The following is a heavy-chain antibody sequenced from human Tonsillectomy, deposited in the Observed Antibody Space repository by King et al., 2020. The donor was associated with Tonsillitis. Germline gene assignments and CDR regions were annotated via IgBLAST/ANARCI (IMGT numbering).Heavy chain of an antibody. CDR2: IKSKTDGGTT. CDR3: TTLYRPDYGDYVTDY. Sequence: VQLVESGGGLVKPGGSLRLSCAASGFTFSNAWMSWVRQAPGKGLEWVGRIKSKTDGGTTDYAAPVKGRFTISRDDSKNTLYLQMNSLKTEDTAVYYCTTLYRPDYGDYVTDYWGQGTLVTVSS. V-gene: IGHV3-15*01. CDR1: GFTFSNAW. J-gene: IGHJ4*02. D-gene: IGHD4-17*01.